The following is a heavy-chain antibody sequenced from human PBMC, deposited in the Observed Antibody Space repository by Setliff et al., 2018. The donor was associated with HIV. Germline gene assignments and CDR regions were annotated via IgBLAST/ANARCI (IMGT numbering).Heavy chain of an antibody. CDR3: ARDVDHMMDV. Sequence: GGSLRLSCAASGFTFSSYAMHWVRQAPGKGLEYVSAISSNGGSTYYADSVKGRFTISRDNSKNTLYLQMGSLRSDDTAVYYCARDVDHMMDVWGQGTTVTVSS. CDR1: GFTFSSYA. CDR2: ISSNGGST. J-gene: IGHJ6*02. V-gene: IGHV3-64*02.